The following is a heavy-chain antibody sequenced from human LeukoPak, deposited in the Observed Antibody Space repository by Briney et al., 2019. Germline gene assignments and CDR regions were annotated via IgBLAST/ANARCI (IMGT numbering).Heavy chain of an antibody. Sequence: GESLKICCKGSGYAFTSYWIGWVRQIPGKGLEWVGVIYPGDSDTRYSPSFQGHVTISADKSISTAYLQWSSLKASDTAMYYCARLCGRVAATSPDYWGQGTLVTVSS. D-gene: IGHD2-15*01. J-gene: IGHJ4*02. CDR2: IYPGDSDT. CDR1: GYAFTSYW. V-gene: IGHV5-51*01. CDR3: ARLCGRVAATSPDY.